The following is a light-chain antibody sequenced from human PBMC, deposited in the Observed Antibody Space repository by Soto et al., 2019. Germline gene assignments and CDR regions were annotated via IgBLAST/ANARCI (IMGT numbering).Light chain of an antibody. Sequence: QSALTQPRSVSGSPGQSVTISCTGTSSDVGAYNYVSWYQQHPVMAPRLMIYDVNKRPSGVPDRFSGSKSGNPASLTISGLQAEDEADSYCCSYAGTYYVFGTGTKLTVL. J-gene: IGLJ1*01. CDR3: CSYAGTYYV. V-gene: IGLV2-11*01. CDR2: DVN. CDR1: SSDVGAYNY.